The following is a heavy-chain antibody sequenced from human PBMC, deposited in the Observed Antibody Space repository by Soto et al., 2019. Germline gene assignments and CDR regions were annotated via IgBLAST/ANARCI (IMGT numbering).Heavy chain of an antibody. CDR1: RGSISSSSNY. CDR3: ARKAFAFDI. V-gene: IGHV4-61*05. CDR2: IYYSGST. J-gene: IGHJ3*02. Sequence: SETLSLTCTVSRGSISSSSNYWGWIRQPPGKGLEWIGNIYYSGSTNYNPSLKSRVTISVDTSKNQFSLKLSSVTAADTAVYYCARKAFAFDIWGQGTMVTVSS.